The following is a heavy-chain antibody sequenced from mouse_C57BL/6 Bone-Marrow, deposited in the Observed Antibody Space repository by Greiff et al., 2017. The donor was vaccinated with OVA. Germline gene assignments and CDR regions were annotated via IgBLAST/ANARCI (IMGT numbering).Heavy chain of an antibody. Sequence: QVQLQQSGAELVKPGASVKISCKASGYAFSSYWMHWVKQRPGKGLEWIGQIYPGDGDTNYNGKFKGKATLTADKSSSTAYMQLSSLTSEDSAVYFCARSYYGSSYDYWGQGTTLTVSS. J-gene: IGHJ2*01. CDR3: ARSYYGSSYDY. D-gene: IGHD1-1*01. V-gene: IGHV1-80*01. CDR2: IYPGDGDT. CDR1: GYAFSSYW.